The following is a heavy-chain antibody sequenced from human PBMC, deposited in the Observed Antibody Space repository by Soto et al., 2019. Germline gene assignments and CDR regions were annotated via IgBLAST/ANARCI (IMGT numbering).Heavy chain of an antibody. CDR3: AKDVS. CDR2: IKGDASEN. CDR1: GFTFGTHW. V-gene: IGHV3-7*05. J-gene: IGHJ4*02. Sequence: EVQLVESGGDLVHPGGSVRLSCAASGFTFGTHWMSWVRQAPGKGLEWVANIKGDASENYYADSVRGRFTISRDNAKSSLYLQMNSLRVEDTAVYYCAKDVSWGQGTLVTVSS.